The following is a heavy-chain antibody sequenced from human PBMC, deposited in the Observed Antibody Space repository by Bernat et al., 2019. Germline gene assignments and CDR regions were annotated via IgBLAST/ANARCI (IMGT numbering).Heavy chain of an antibody. CDR3: ARGPPLGYCRGGSCYSYY. V-gene: IGHV1-8*01. Sequence: QVQLVQSGAEVKKPGASVKVSCKASGYTFTSYDINWVRQATGQGLEWMGWMNPNSGNTGYAQKFQGRVTMTRTTSISTAYMELSSLRSEDTAVYYCARGPPLGYCRGGSCYSYYWGQGTLVTVSS. CDR2: MNPNSGNT. CDR1: GYTFTSYD. D-gene: IGHD2-15*01. J-gene: IGHJ4*02.